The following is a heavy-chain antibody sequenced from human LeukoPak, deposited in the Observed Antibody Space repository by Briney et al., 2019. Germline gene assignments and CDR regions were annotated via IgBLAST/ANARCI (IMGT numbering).Heavy chain of an antibody. CDR1: GGSISSYY. V-gene: IGHV4-39*07. Sequence: SETLSLTCTVSGGSISSYYWGWIRQPPGKGLEWIGSIYYSGSTYYNPSLKSRVTISVDTSKSQFSLKLSSVTAADTAVYYCARAFDWYYYYMDVWGKGTTVTVSS. D-gene: IGHD3-9*01. J-gene: IGHJ6*03. CDR3: ARAFDWYYYYMDV. CDR2: IYYSGST.